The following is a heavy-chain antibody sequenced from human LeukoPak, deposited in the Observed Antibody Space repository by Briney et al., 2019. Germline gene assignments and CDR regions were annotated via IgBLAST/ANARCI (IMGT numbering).Heavy chain of an antibody. CDR2: INHSGST. Sequence: SETLSLTCAVYGGSFSGYYWSWIRQPPGKGLEWIGEINHSGSTNYNPSLKSRVTISVDTSKNQFSLKLSSVTAADTAVYYCARGLNPTDSGGYYYWGQGTLVTVSS. V-gene: IGHV4-34*01. CDR1: GGSFSGYY. D-gene: IGHD3-22*01. CDR3: ARGLNPTDSGGYYY. J-gene: IGHJ4*02.